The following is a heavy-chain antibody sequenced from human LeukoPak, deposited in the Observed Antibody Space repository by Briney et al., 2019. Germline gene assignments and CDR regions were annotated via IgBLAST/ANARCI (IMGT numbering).Heavy chain of an antibody. CDR2: IYHSGSP. V-gene: IGHV4-39*01. D-gene: IGHD3-22*01. Sequence: SETLSLTCTVSGGSISSSSYYWDWIRQPPGKGLERIGGIYHSGSPYYNPSLKSRVTVSVDTSKNQFSLKLSSVTAADTAVYHCPRQETNRGWAFDIWGQGTMVTVSS. J-gene: IGHJ3*02. CDR3: PRQETNRGWAFDI. CDR1: GGSISSSSYY.